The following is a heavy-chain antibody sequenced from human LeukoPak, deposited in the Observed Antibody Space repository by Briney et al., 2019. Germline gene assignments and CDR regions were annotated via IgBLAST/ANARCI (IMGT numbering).Heavy chain of an antibody. CDR1: GFTFSSYS. D-gene: IGHD6-6*01. V-gene: IGHV3-21*01. J-gene: IGHJ4*02. CDR3: ARGPYSSSYYFDY. CDR2: ISSSSSYI. Sequence: GGSLRLSCAASGFTFSSYSMNWVRQAPGKGLDWVSSISSSSSYIYYADSVKGRFTISRDNAKNSLYLQMNSLRAEDTAVYYCARGPYSSSYYFDYWGQGTLVTVSS.